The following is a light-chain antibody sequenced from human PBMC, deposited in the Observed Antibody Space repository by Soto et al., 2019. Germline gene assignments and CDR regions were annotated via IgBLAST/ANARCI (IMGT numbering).Light chain of an antibody. CDR2: AAS. J-gene: IGKJ4*01. Sequence: DIQLTQSPSSVSGSVGDRATITCRASQGIRSCLAWYQQRPGKAPKLLISAASSLQTAVPSRFSGSGSGTDFTLTTSSLEPDDFASYYCQQAHTYPATFGGGTKVEIK. V-gene: IGKV1D-12*01. CDR3: QQAHTYPAT. CDR1: QGIRSC.